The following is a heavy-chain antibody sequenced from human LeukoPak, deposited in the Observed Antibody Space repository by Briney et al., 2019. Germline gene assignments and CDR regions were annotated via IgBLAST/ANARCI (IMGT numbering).Heavy chain of an antibody. CDR1: GYTFTDYY. Sequence: ASVKVSCKASGYTFTDYYIHWVRLAPGQGLEWMGWINPKSGETKYAQNLQGRVSLTRDSSINTASMELSGLRSDDTAVYFCARGIKFYDYWTYFDFWGQGTPVTASS. J-gene: IGHJ4*02. CDR3: ARGIKFYDYWTYFDF. D-gene: IGHD3-3*01. V-gene: IGHV1-2*02. CDR2: INPKSGET.